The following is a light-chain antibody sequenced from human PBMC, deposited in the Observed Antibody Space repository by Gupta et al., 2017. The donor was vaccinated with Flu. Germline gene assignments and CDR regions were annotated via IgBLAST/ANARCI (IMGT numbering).Light chain of an antibody. CDR3: SSYTTGSTRVV. J-gene: IGLJ2*01. CDR2: EVS. CDR1: SSDVGGYKY. Sequence: TISCRGTSSDVGGYKYVSWYQQHPGKAPKLMIYEVSNRPSGVSNRFSGSKSGNTASLTISGLQAEDEADYYCSSYTTGSTRVVFGGGTKLTVL. V-gene: IGLV2-14*01.